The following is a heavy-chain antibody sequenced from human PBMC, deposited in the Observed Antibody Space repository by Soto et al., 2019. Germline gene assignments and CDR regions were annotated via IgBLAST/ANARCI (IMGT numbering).Heavy chain of an antibody. CDR3: TRRIAVAGTYDLDY. V-gene: IGHV3-15*07. J-gene: IGHJ4*02. CDR1: GFPFSHAL. Sequence: LVESGGGIVQPGGSLRLSCVASGFPFSHALMDWVRQAPGKGLEWVGRIKSISDGARTNSAASVAGRFTISRDDSKNTLFLHVNSRKTEDTGVYYCTRRIAVAGTYDLDYWGQGTLVTVSA. CDR2: IKSISDGART. D-gene: IGHD6-19*01.